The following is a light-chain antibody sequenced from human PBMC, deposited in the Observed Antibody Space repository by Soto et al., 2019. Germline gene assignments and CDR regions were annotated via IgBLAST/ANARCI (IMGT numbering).Light chain of an antibody. CDR2: DVS. CDR1: SSDVGSYNY. J-gene: IGLJ2*01. V-gene: IGLV2-14*03. Sequence: QSALTQPASVSGSPRQSITISCTGTSSDVGSYNYVSWYQQHPGKAPKLTIFDVSNRPSGVSNRFSGSKSGNTASLTISGLQAEDEADYYCSSFTTSSTLVFGGGTKLTVL. CDR3: SSFTTSSTLV.